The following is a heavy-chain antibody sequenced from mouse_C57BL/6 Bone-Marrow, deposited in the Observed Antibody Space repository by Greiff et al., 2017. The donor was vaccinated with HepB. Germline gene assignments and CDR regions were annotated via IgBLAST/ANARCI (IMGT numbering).Heavy chain of an antibody. D-gene: IGHD3-2*02. J-gene: IGHJ3*01. CDR1: GFNIKDDY. Sequence: LVESGAELVRPGASVKLSCTASGFNIKDDYMHWVKQRPEPGLEWIGWIDPENGDTEYASKFQGKATITADTSSNTAYLQLSSLTSEDTAVYYCTTSLDSSGYWFAYWGQGTLVTVSA. CDR3: TTSLDSSGYWFAY. V-gene: IGHV14-4*01. CDR2: IDPENGDT.